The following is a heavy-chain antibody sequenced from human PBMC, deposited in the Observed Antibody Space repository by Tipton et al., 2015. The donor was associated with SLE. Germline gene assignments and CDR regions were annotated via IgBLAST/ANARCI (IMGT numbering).Heavy chain of an antibody. J-gene: IGHJ3*02. CDR1: GVSISSYY. CDR3: ARGGWSQWKDSFDI. D-gene: IGHD2-15*01. CDR2: IYYSGST. Sequence: GLVKPSETLSLTCTVSGVSISSYYWSWIRQPPGKGLEWIGSIYYSGSTYYNPSLKSRVTISVDTSKNQFSLKLSSVTAADTAVYYCARGGWSQWKDSFDIWGQGTMVTVSS. V-gene: IGHV4-59*01.